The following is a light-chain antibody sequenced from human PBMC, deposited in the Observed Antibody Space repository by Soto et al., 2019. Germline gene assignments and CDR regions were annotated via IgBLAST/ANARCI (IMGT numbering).Light chain of an antibody. CDR2: LAS. CDR1: HSLLHSNGYNY. J-gene: IGKJ4*01. CDR3: MQLLHPPLT. V-gene: IGKV2-28*01. Sequence: DFVMTQSPLYLPVTPGEPSSSSCRSSHSLLHSNGYNYLAWFLQKAGQSPQXLIYLASSRASGVPDRFSGSGSGTDFKLEISSVEAEDVGIYYCMQLLHPPLTFGGGTKVDIK.